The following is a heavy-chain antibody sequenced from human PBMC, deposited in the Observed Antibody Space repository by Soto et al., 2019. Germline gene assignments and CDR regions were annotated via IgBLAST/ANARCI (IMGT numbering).Heavy chain of an antibody. CDR3: AKSLVFVDHAYMDV. CDR2: VIPIQGKA. J-gene: IGHJ6*03. D-gene: IGHD1-26*01. V-gene: IGHV1-69*02. CDR1: GDSLTSYI. Sequence: QVQLVQSGAEVKKPGSSVRVSCEASGDSLTSYIFTWVRQAPGQGLEWMGRVIPIQGKADYALKIQDRVXXXXXXXXXXXXXXXXXXXXXXTXLYYCAKSLVFVDHAYMDVWGKGTTVTVSS.